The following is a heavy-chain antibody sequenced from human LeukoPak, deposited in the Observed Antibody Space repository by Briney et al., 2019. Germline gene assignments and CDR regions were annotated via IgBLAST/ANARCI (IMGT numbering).Heavy chain of an antibody. J-gene: IGHJ4*02. CDR3: ARGLEMATIMRSSIDY. D-gene: IGHD5-12*01. V-gene: IGHV3-23*01. CDR1: GFTFSSYA. Sequence: GGSLRRSCAGSGFTFSSYAMRWVRQAPGRGREGGSAISGSGGSTYYADPVTGRFTISRDNSKNTLYLQMNSMRAEDTAVYYCARGLEMATIMRSSIDYWGQGTLVTVSS. CDR2: ISGSGGST.